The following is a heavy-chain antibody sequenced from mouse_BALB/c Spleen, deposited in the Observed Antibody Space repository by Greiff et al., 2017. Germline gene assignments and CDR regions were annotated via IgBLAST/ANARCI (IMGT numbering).Heavy chain of an antibody. CDR1: GYAFTNYW. Sequence: QVQLQQSGAELVRPGTSVKISCKASGYAFTNYWLGWVKQRPGHGLEWIGDIYPGSGNTYYNEKFKGKATLTADKSSSTAYMHLSSLTSEDSAVYYCTRDRYYYGSSYLSFGYWGQGTTLTVSS. D-gene: IGHD1-1*01. V-gene: IGHV1-63*01. CDR2: IYPGSGNT. CDR3: TRDRYYYGSSYLSFGY. J-gene: IGHJ2*01.